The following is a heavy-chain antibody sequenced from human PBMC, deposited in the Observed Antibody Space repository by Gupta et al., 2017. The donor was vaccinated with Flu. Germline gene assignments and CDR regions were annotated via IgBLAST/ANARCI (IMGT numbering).Heavy chain of an antibody. CDR2: ISGPGGRA. V-gene: IGHV3-23*01. CDR1: GFTFAIYA. CDR3: AKSDSLHHSGCLDS. J-gene: IGHJ4*02. Sequence: LESGGGLVQPGGSLRLSCAASGFTFAIYAISWVRQAPGRALEWVSVISGPGGRAYYADSVKGRFTTSRDNSKNTLYLQMDNLRADDTATYYCAKSDSLHHSGCLDSWGLGTRVTVSA. D-gene: IGHD3-22*01.